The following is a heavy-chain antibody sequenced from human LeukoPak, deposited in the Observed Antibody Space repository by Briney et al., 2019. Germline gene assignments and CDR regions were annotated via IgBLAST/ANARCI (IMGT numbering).Heavy chain of an antibody. CDR2: IYSGGST. CDR1: GFTFSDHY. D-gene: IGHD6-13*01. V-gene: IGHV3-53*04. Sequence: PGGSLRLSCAASGFTFSDHYMSWVRQAPGKGLEWVSVIYSGGSTYYADSVKGRFTISRHNSKNTLYLQMNSLRAEDTAVYYCARDSLAAAGTSVWGQGTLVTVSS. J-gene: IGHJ4*02. CDR3: ARDSLAAAGTSV.